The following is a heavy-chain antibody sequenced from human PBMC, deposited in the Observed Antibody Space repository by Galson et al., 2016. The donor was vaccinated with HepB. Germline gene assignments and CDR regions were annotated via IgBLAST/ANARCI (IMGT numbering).Heavy chain of an antibody. D-gene: IGHD6-19*01. J-gene: IGHJ6*03. CDR1: GASISATNYY. Sequence: SETLSLTCTVSGASISATNYYWGWIRQPPGRGLEWIGSIYSNEDTYYDPSLKSRVTISVDTSKNQFSLRLNSVTAADTGVYYCATGIVVAGKYYYYYMDVWGKGTTVTVSS. CDR3: ATGIVVAGKYYYYYMDV. V-gene: IGHV4-39*01. CDR2: IYSNEDT.